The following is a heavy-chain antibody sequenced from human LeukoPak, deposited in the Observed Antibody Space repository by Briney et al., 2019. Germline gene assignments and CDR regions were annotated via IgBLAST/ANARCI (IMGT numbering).Heavy chain of an antibody. CDR3: ARDPRRGNLGVGTAGGWFDP. Sequence: SETLSLTCTVSGGSISSGGYYWSWIRQPPGKGLEWIGYIYYSGSTYYNPSLKSRVDISVDTSKNQFSLKLSSVTAADTAVYFCARDPRRGNLGVGTAGGWFDPWGQGTLVTVSS. CDR2: IYYSGST. D-gene: IGHD1/OR15-1a*01. CDR1: GGSISSGGYY. V-gene: IGHV4-30-4*08. J-gene: IGHJ5*02.